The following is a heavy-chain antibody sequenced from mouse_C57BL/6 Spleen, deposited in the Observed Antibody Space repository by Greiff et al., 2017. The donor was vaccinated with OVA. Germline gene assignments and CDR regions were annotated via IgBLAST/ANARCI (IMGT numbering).Heavy chain of an antibody. CDR1: GYSFTGYY. J-gene: IGHJ2*01. CDR2: INPSTGGT. CDR3: ARTNYDYCDY. V-gene: IGHV1-42*01. D-gene: IGHD2-4*01. Sequence: EVQLQQSGPELVKPGASVKISCKASGYSFTGYYMNWVKQSPEKSLEWIGEINPSTGGTTYNQKFKAKATLTVDKSSSTAYMQLKSLTSEDSAVYYCARTNYDYCDYWGQGTTLTVSS.